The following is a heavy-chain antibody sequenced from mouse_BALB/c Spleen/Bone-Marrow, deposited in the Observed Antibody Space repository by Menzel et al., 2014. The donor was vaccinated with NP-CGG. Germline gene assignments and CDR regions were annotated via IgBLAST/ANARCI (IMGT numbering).Heavy chain of an antibody. CDR1: GFTFSNYW. Sequence: EVQGVESGGGLVQPGGSMKLSCVASGFTFSNYWMNWVRQSPEKGLEWVAEIRLKSNNYATHYAESVKGRFTISRDDSKSSVYLQMNNLRAEDTGIYYCTVPFGPGFDYWSQGTTLTVSS. CDR3: TVPFGPGFDY. J-gene: IGHJ2*01. CDR2: IRLKSNNYAT. V-gene: IGHV6-6*02.